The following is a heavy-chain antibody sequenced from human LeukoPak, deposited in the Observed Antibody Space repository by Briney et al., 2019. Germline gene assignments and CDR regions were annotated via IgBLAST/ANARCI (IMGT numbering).Heavy chain of an antibody. CDR1: GFTFSNYA. CDR2: ISGNGGGT. J-gene: IGHJ5*02. V-gene: IGHV3-23*01. Sequence: PGDSLRLSCAASGFTFSNYAMSWVRQAPGKGLEWVSVISGNGGGTYYTDSVKGRSTISRDNSKKSQYLQMNSLRAEDTAVYYCSKAIVQQLLRGPLGPWAQGTVVTVSS. CDR3: SKAIVQQLLRGPLGP. D-gene: IGHD6-13*01.